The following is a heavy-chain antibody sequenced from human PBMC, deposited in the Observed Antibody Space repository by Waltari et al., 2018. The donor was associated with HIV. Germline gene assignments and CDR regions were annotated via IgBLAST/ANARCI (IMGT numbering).Heavy chain of an antibody. V-gene: IGHV3-74*01. J-gene: IGHJ4*02. CDR3: ARRHITEGALDF. Sequence: GRFTISRDNAKNTLYLQMNSLRVEDTAVYYCARRHITEGALDFWGQGTLVTVSS.